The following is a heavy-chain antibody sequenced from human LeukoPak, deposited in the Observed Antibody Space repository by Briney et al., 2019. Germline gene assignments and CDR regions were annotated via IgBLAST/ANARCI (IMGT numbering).Heavy chain of an antibody. J-gene: IGHJ4*02. V-gene: IGHV3-23*01. CDR3: AKGAGYSSGWYVGY. D-gene: IGHD6-19*01. CDR1: GFTFSSYA. CDR2: ISGSGGST. Sequence: GGPLRLSCAASGFTFSSYAMSWVRQAPGKGLEWVSAISGSGGSTYYADSVKGRFTISRDNSKNTLYLQMNSLRAEDTAVYYCAKGAGYSSGWYVGYWGQGTLVTVSS.